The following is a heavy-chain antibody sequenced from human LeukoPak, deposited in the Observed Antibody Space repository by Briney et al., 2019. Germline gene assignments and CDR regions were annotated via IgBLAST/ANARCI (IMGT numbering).Heavy chain of an antibody. CDR3: ASTGYYDSSGYYYDY. D-gene: IGHD3-22*01. J-gene: IGHJ4*02. V-gene: IGHV3-48*01. CDR2: ISSGSDTI. CDR1: GFTFNSYT. Sequence: GGSLRLSCAASGFTFNSYTMNWVRQAPGQGLEWVSFISSGSDTIYYADSVKGRFTISRDNAKNSLSLQMNSLSAEDTAVYYCASTGYYDSSGYYYDYWGQGTLVTVSS.